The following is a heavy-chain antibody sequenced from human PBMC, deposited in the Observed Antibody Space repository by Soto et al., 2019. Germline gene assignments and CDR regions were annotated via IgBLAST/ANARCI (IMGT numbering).Heavy chain of an antibody. CDR2: ISYDGSNK. Sequence: QVQLEQSGGGVVQPVRSLRLSCTSSAFTLSSFAMHWVRQAPGKGLEWVAVISYDGSNKYYGDSVKGRFTISRDNSKNTLYLQMSSLRVEDTAVYYCAKDFWSGFPQYYFDYWGQGTLVTVSS. CDR3: AKDFWSGFPQYYFDY. CDR1: AFTLSSFA. J-gene: IGHJ4*02. V-gene: IGHV3-30*18. D-gene: IGHD3-3*01.